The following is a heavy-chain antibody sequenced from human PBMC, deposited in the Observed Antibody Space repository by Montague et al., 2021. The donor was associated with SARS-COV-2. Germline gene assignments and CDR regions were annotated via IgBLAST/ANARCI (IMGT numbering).Heavy chain of an antibody. CDR3: ARLGDGVVPSPILGVGPYYSYYYMDV. Sequence: SETLSLTCAVHGGSFSTYSWNWIRQPPGKGLEWIREIHHSGSTNYNPSLKSRATISADTSKNQFSLKLTSVAAADTAVYYCARLGDGVVPSPILGVGPYYSYYYMDVWGKGTTVTVSS. J-gene: IGHJ6*03. CDR1: GGSFSTYS. CDR2: IHHSGST. D-gene: IGHD3-10*01. V-gene: IGHV4-34*01.